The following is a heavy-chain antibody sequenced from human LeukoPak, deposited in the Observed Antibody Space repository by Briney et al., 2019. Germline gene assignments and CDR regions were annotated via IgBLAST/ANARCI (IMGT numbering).Heavy chain of an antibody. Sequence: GGSLRLSCAASGFTVSSNYMSWVRQAPGKGLEWVSVIYSGGSTYYADSVKGRFTISRDNSKNTLYLQMNSLRAEDTAVYYCARDRNYYEGGGGNWFDPWGQGTLVTVSS. V-gene: IGHV3-66*02. J-gene: IGHJ5*02. D-gene: IGHD3-22*01. CDR3: ARDRNYYEGGGGNWFDP. CDR2: IYSGGST. CDR1: GFTVSSNY.